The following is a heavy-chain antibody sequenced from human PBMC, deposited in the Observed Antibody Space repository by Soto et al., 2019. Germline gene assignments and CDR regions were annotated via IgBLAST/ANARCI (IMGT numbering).Heavy chain of an antibody. CDR2: ISSSTGTK. D-gene: IGHD4-17*01. J-gene: IGHJ4*02. CDR3: ARDRGSSTVRHFDY. V-gene: IGHV3-48*02. CDR1: GFTFSTYS. Sequence: EVQLVESGGGLVQPGGSLRLSCAASGFTFSTYSMNWVRQAPGKGLEWVSYISSSTGTKYYADPLKGRFTISRDNAKNSLYLQMNSLRDEDTAVYYCARDRGSSTVRHFDYWGQGTLVTVSS.